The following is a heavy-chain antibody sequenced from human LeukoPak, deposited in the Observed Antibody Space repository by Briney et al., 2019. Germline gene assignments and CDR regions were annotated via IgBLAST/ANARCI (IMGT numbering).Heavy chain of an antibody. Sequence: QSGGSLRLSCAASGFTFSSYAMSWVRQAPGKGLEWVSAISGSGGSTYYADSVKGRFTISRDNSKNTLYLQMNSLRAEDTAVYYCAKVVAVDIVATHFDYWGQGTLVTVSS. V-gene: IGHV3-23*01. D-gene: IGHD5-12*01. J-gene: IGHJ4*02. CDR3: AKVVAVDIVATHFDY. CDR1: GFTFSSYA. CDR2: ISGSGGST.